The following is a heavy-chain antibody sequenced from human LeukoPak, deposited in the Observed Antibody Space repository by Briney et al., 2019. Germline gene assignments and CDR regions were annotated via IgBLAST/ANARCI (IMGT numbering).Heavy chain of an antibody. V-gene: IGHV4-61*08. D-gene: IGHD6-13*01. CDR3: VRVPAAGTGPDS. Sequence: SETLSLTCTVSGGAVSSGGHYWSWLRQPPGKGLEWIGYMHNSGTPNYSPSLKSRVTMSADTSKNQFSLNLSSVTAADTAVYYCVRVPAAGTGPDSWGQGTLVSVSS. CDR2: MHNSGTP. J-gene: IGHJ4*02. CDR1: GGAVSSGGHY.